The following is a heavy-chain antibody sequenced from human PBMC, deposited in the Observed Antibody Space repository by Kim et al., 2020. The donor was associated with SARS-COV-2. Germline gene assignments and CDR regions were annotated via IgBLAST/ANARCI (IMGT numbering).Heavy chain of an antibody. D-gene: IGHD2-2*01. Sequence: GRFTISRDNSKNTLYLQMNSLRAEDTAVYYGAKVLSRVVPAASRTNAFDIWGQGTMVTVSS. J-gene: IGHJ3*02. V-gene: IGHV3-23*01. CDR3: AKVLSRVVPAASRTNAFDI.